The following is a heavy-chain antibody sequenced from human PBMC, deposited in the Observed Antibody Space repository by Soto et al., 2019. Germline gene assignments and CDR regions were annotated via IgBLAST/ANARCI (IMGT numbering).Heavy chain of an antibody. CDR3: ARVGYSSSRPRDWFDP. CDR2: INHSGST. CDR1: GGSFSGYY. J-gene: IGHJ5*02. V-gene: IGHV4-34*01. D-gene: IGHD6-13*01. Sequence: PSETLSLTCAVYGGSFSGYYWSWIRQPPGKGLEWIGEINHSGSTNYNPSLKSRVTISVDTSKNQFSLKLSSVTAADTAVYYCARVGYSSSRPRDWFDPWGQGTLVTVSS.